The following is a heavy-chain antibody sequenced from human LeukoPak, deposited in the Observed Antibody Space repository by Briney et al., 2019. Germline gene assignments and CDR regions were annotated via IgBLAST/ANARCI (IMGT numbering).Heavy chain of an antibody. Sequence: PSETLSLTCSFSGGSISSYYWSWIRQSAGKGLEWIGRVFVTGSTDYKPSLKSRVTMSIDASKNQFSLQLRSVTAADTAVYYCARDFSSGWPMTYCHHYIDVWGKGTLVTVSS. CDR1: GGSISSYY. CDR2: VFVTGST. CDR3: ARDFSSGWPMTYCHHYIDV. V-gene: IGHV4-4*07. J-gene: IGHJ6*03. D-gene: IGHD6-19*01.